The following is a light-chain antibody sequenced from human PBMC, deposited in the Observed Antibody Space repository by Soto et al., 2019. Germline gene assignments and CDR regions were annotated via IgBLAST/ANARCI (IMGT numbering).Light chain of an antibody. CDR3: QHYNSYPWT. Sequence: DIQMTHSPSTLSASVGDRVTITCRASQSISSWLAWYQQKPGKAPSLLIYDASSLGSGVPSRFSGSGSGTEFTLTINSLQPDHFATYYCQHYNSYPWTFGQGTKVDIK. CDR2: DAS. J-gene: IGKJ1*01. CDR1: QSISSW. V-gene: IGKV1-5*01.